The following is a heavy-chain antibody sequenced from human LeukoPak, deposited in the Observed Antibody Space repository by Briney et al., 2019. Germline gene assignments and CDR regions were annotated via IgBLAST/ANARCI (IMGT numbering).Heavy chain of an antibody. CDR3: ARGAGYLHLRAVYFDF. CDR1: GGTFSSYA. CDR2: SVPIFGTA. J-gene: IGHJ4*02. D-gene: IGHD5-24*01. Sequence: SVKVSCKASGGTFSSYAISWVRQAPGQGLEWMGRSVPIFGTANYAHKFQGRVTLSTDESSSTAYMELSSLRSEDTAIYYCARGAGYLHLRAVYFDFWGQGTLITVSS. V-gene: IGHV1-69*05.